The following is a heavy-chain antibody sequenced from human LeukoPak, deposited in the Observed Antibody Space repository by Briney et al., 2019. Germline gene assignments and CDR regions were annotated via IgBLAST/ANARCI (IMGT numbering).Heavy chain of an antibody. Sequence: KPSETLSLTCTVSGGSISSSSYYWGWIRQPPGKGLEWIGSIYYSGSTYYNPSLKSRVTISVDTSKNQFSLKLSSVTAADTAVYYCATDLWAPFDYWGQGTLVTVSS. J-gene: IGHJ4*02. CDR1: GGSISSSSYY. CDR2: IYYSGST. CDR3: ATDLWAPFDY. D-gene: IGHD3-3*01. V-gene: IGHV4-39*01.